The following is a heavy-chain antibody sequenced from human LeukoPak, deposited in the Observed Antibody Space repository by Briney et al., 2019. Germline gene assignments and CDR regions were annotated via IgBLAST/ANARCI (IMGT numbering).Heavy chain of an antibody. CDR1: GFTFSAYA. CDR2: ISASGDYT. D-gene: IGHD4-17*01. Sequence: GGSLRLSCAASGFTFSAYAVIWARQAPGKGLEWVSAISASGDYTHYADSVKGRFDISRDNSKNTVYLQMSSLRAEDAALYYCAKDPNGDYVGAFDSWGQGTTVIVSS. CDR3: AKDPNGDYVGAFDS. J-gene: IGHJ3*02. V-gene: IGHV3-23*01.